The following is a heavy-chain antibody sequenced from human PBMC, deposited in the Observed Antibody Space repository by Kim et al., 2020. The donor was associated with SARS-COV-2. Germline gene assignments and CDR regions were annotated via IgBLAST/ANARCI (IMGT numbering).Heavy chain of an antibody. D-gene: IGHD2-21*01. CDR3: ARGGVKVY. J-gene: IGHJ4*02. Sequence: SGSTYSNPSLKSRVTISVDTSKNQFSLKLSSVTAADTAVYYCARGGVKVYWGQGTLVTVSS. CDR2: SGST. V-gene: IGHV4-31*02.